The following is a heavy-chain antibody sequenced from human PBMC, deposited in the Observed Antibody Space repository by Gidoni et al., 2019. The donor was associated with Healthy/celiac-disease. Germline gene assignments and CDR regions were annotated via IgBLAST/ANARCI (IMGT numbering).Heavy chain of an antibody. V-gene: IGHV3-21*01. CDR3: ARDAELSVIGGYDPFDY. D-gene: IGHD5-12*01. J-gene: IGHJ4*02. Sequence: EVQLVESGGGLVKPGGSLRLSCAASGFTFSSYSMNWVRQAPGKGLEWVSSISSRSSYIYYADSVKGRFTISRDNAKNSLYLQMNSLRAEDTAVYYCARDAELSVIGGYDPFDYWGQGTLVTVSS. CDR1: GFTFSSYS. CDR2: ISSRSSYI.